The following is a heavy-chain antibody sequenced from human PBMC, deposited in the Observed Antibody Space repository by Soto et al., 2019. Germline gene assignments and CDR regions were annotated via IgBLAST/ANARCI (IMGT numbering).Heavy chain of an antibody. V-gene: IGHV1-18*01. CDR1: GYTFTSYG. CDR3: ARVCSGGSCYSLTPHYYGMDV. CDR2: ISAYNGNT. D-gene: IGHD2-15*01. J-gene: IGHJ6*02. Sequence: QVQLVQSGAEVKKPGASVKVSCKASGYTFTSYGISWVRQAPGQGLEWMGWISAYNGNTNYAQKLQGRVTMTTDTSTSTAYMELRSLRSDDTAVYYCARVCSGGSCYSLTPHYYGMDVWGQGTTVTVSS.